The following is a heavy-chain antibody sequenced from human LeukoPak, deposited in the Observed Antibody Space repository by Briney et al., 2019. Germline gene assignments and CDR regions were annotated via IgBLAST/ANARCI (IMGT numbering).Heavy chain of an antibody. V-gene: IGHV3-74*01. J-gene: IGHJ4*02. D-gene: IGHD3-16*02. Sequence: GGSLRLSCAASGFTFSSYWMHWVRQAPGKGLVWVSRINTDGSGTSYADSVKGRFTISRDNAKNTLYLQMNSLRAEDTAVYYCARVGVRGGSYPYYFDYWGQGTLVTVSS. CDR1: GFTFSSYW. CDR3: ARVGVRGGSYPYYFDY. CDR2: INTDGSGT.